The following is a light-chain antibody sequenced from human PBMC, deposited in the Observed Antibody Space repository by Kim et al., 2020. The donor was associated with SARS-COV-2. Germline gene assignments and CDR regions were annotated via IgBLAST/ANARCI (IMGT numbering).Light chain of an antibody. J-gene: IGLJ1*01. CDR2: NDT. CDR1: RVGRRG. Sequence: ETVTIGGTRVGRRGMHCYQQEPGPGHVLVIYNDTDRPSAFPVRFSVSGSGTAATLTISSVEAEDEADYYCQVWASSSDHVVFGAGTKVTVL. CDR3: QVWASSSDHVV. V-gene: IGLV3-21*04.